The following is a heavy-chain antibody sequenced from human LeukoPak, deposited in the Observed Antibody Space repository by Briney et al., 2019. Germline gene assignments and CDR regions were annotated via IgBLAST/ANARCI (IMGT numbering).Heavy chain of an antibody. CDR2: ISSSGSTI. D-gene: IGHD5-18*01. V-gene: IGHV3-11*04. Sequence: GGSLRLSCAASGFTLDNYNFNWVRQAPGKGLEWVSYISSSGSTIYYADSVKGRFTISRDNAKNSLYLQMNSLRAEDTAVYYCARVYTYGSPTSYLDYRGQGTVVTVSS. CDR1: GFTLDNYN. CDR3: ARVYTYGSPTSYLDY. J-gene: IGHJ4*02.